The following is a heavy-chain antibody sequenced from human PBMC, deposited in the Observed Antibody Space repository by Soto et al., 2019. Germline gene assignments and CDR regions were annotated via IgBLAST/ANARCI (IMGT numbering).Heavy chain of an antibody. Sequence: ASVKVSCKASGYTFTSCAMHWVRQAPGQRLEWMGWINAGNGNTKYSQKFQGRVTITSETSASTAYMELSSLRSEDTVVYYCARELTGTTVPDAFDIWGQGTLVTVSS. CDR1: GYTFTSCA. CDR2: INAGNGNT. D-gene: IGHD1-7*01. J-gene: IGHJ3*02. V-gene: IGHV1-3*01. CDR3: ARELTGTTVPDAFDI.